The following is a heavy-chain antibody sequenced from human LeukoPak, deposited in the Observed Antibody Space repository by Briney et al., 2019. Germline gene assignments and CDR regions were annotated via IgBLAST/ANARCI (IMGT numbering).Heavy chain of an antibody. D-gene: IGHD2-8*01. CDR1: GGSISSGSYY. CDR2: IYTSGST. J-gene: IGHJ5*02. V-gene: IGHV4-61*02. Sequence: SQTLSLTCTVSGGSISSGSYYWSWIRQPAGKGLEWIGRIYTSGSTNYNPSLKSRVTISVDTSKNQFSLKLSSVTAADTAVYYCARDPYCTNGVCGGPWGQGTLVIVSS. CDR3: ARDPYCTNGVCGGP.